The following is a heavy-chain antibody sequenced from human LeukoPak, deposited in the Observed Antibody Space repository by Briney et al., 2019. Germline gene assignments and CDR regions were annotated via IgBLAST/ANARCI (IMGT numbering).Heavy chain of an antibody. CDR1: GFTFSDYG. Sequence: GRSLRLSCAASGFTFSDYGMHWVRQAPGKGLEWVAVIWYDGSNKYYADTVKGRFTISRDNSKNTLYLQMNSLRAEDTAVYYCARDYGEYFDYWGQGTLVTVSS. V-gene: IGHV3-33*01. CDR3: ARDYGEYFDY. J-gene: IGHJ4*02. CDR2: IWYDGSNK. D-gene: IGHD3-10*01.